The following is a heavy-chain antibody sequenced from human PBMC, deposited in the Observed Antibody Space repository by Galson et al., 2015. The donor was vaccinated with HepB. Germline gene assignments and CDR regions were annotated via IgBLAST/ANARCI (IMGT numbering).Heavy chain of an antibody. D-gene: IGHD4-23*01. CDR1: GFMFSSFG. V-gene: IGHV3-33*01. CDR3: ARGATVATPAGYHYYYMDV. CDR2: IWFDGSNS. Sequence: SLRLSCAGSGFMFSSFGMHWVRQAPGKGLEWVAIIWFDGSNSFYEDSVKGRFTVSRDDSKNTLYLQMNSLRAEDTAVYYCARGATVATPAGYHYYYMDVWGKGTTVTVSS. J-gene: IGHJ6*03.